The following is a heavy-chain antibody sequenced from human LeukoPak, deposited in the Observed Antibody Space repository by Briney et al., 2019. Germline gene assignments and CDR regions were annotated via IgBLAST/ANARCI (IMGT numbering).Heavy chain of an antibody. CDR1: KYTFTDYF. D-gene: IGHD3-22*01. CDR2: INPKSGGT. V-gene: IGHV1-2*02. J-gene: IGHJ4*02. Sequence: ASVKVSCKASKYTFTDYFMHWVRQAPGQGLEWMGWINPKSGGTNYAQKFQGRVTMTRDTSISTAYVELSRLRSDDAAVYYGARVTGGRIYYDSSGYLDYWGQGTLVSVSS. CDR3: ARVTGGRIYYDSSGYLDY.